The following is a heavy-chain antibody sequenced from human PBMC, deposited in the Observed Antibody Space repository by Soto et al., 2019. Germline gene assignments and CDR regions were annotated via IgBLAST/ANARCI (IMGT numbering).Heavy chain of an antibody. CDR2: IYYSGST. J-gene: IGHJ6*02. D-gene: IGHD4-17*01. CDR1: GGSISRGGYY. CDR3: ARGTTVVKYGMDV. V-gene: IGHV4-31*03. Sequence: PSETLSLTCTVSGGSISRGGYYWSWIRQHPGKGLEWIGYIYYSGSTYYNPSLKSRVTISVDTSKNQFSLKLSSVTAADTAVYYCARGTTVVKYGMDVWGQGTTVTVS.